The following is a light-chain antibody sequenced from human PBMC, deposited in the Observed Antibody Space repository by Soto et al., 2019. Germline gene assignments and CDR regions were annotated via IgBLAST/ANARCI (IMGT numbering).Light chain of an antibody. CDR2: GAS. J-gene: IGKJ5*01. V-gene: IGKV3-20*01. CDR1: QSVSSSY. CDR3: QQYGSSPVIT. Sequence: EVVLTQSPATLSLSPGERVTLSCRASQSVSSSYLAWYQQKPGQAPRLLIYGASSRATGIPDRFSGSGSGTDFTLTISRLEPEDFAVYYCQQYGSSPVITFGQGTRLEIK.